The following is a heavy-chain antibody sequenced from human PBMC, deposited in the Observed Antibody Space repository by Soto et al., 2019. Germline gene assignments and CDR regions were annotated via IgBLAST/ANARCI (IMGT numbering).Heavy chain of an antibody. V-gene: IGHV1-2*02. Sequence: ASVKVSFKASGYTFTGYYMHWVRQAPGQGLEWMGWINPNSGGTNYAQKFQGRVTMTRDTSISTVYMELSRLRSDDTAVYYCARGPGIAAAGRGNWFDPWGQGTLVTVS. CDR3: ARGPGIAAAGRGNWFDP. CDR1: GYTFTGYY. J-gene: IGHJ5*02. CDR2: INPNSGGT. D-gene: IGHD6-13*01.